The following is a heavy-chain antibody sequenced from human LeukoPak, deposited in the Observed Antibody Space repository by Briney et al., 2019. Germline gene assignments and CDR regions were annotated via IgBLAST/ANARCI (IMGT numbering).Heavy chain of an antibody. Sequence: GGSLRLSCAASGFTVSNNYMSWVRQAPGKGLEWVSVIYSGGSTYYADSVKGRFTISRDNSKNTLYLQMNSLRAEDTAVYYCAREPTTWNYYDSSGYAPRYWGQGTLVTVSS. V-gene: IGHV3-66*01. CDR3: AREPTTWNYYDSSGYAPRY. J-gene: IGHJ4*02. CDR2: IYSGGST. D-gene: IGHD3-22*01. CDR1: GFTVSNNY.